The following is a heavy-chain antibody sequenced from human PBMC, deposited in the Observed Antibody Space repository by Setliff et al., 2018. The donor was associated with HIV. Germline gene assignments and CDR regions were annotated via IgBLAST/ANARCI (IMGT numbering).Heavy chain of an antibody. J-gene: IGHJ3*01. CDR2: INHSGTR. V-gene: IGHV4-34*01. CDR3: ATLGLVFPGAFDV. Sequence: SETLSLTCAVYGGSFSGYYWTWIRQPPGKGLEWIGEINHSGTRSYNPSLKRRVTVSIDRSKNHFSLELASVTAADTAVYYCATLGLVFPGAFDVWGQGTVVTVS. D-gene: IGHD3-16*01. CDR1: GGSFSGYY.